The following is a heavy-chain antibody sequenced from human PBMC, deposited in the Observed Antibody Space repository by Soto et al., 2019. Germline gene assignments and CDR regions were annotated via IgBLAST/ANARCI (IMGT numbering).Heavy chain of an antibody. CDR3: VAGRGWLPDF. CDR1: GFTFRTYW. J-gene: IGHJ4*02. D-gene: IGHD6-19*01. V-gene: IGHV3-7*03. CDR2: IKEDGSEK. Sequence: EVQLVESGGGLVQPRGSLRLSCAASGFTFRTYWMNWVRQAPGKGLEWVAIIKEDGSEKLYVDSVKGRFTISRDNAKNSLYLLMNSLRDEDTAVYYCVAGRGWLPDFWGQGTLVTVSS.